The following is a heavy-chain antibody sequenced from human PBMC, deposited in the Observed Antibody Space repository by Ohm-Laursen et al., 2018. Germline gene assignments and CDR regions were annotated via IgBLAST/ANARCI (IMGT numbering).Heavy chain of an antibody. J-gene: IGHJ5*02. CDR2: IYYNGNP. CDR3: VLYSSFSVS. V-gene: IGHV4-59*08. Sequence: TLSLTCPVSGGSISSYYWSWIRQPPGKGLEWIGYIYYNGNPRYNPSLESRVTISVDPSKNQFSLKLNSVTAADTALYYCVLYSSFSVSWGQGTLVTVSS. CDR1: GGSISSYY. D-gene: IGHD6-6*01.